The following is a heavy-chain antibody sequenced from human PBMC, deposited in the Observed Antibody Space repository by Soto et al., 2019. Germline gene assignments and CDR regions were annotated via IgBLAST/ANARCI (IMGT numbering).Heavy chain of an antibody. D-gene: IGHD6-19*01. V-gene: IGHV3-7*03. J-gene: IGHJ5*02. Sequence: GGSLRLSCAASGFTFDTSWMTWVRQAPGKGLEWVANIKFDGSEKYYVESVKGRFTISGDNAKNSLYLQMNRLIPGDTAVYYCARSSSGYNSGWYESFDPWGQGTLVTVSS. CDR3: ARSSSGYNSGWYESFDP. CDR1: GFTFDTSW. CDR2: IKFDGSEK.